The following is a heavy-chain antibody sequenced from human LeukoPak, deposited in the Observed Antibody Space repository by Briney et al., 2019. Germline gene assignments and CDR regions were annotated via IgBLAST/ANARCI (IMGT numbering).Heavy chain of an antibody. J-gene: IGHJ4*02. D-gene: IGHD6-6*01. CDR1: GGSISSGGYS. CDR3: ARDISWFDY. V-gene: IGHV4-31*11. Sequence: PSETLSLTCAVSGGSISSGGYSWSWIRQPPGKGLEWIGYIYYSGSTYYNPSLKSRVTISVDTSKNQFSLKLSSVTAADTAVYYCARDISWFDYWGQGTLVTVSS. CDR2: IYYSGST.